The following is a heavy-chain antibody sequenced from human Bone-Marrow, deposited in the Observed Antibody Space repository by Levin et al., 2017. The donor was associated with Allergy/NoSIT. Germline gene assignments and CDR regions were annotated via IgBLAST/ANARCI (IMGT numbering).Heavy chain of an antibody. CDR2: IWYDGSNK. J-gene: IGHJ4*02. Sequence: PGGSLRLSCAASGFTFSSYGMHWVRQAPGKGLEWVAVIWYDGSNKYYADSVKGRFTISRDNSKNTLYLQMNSLRAEDTAVYYCATVPRRGYSGYVNDYWGQGTLVTVSS. D-gene: IGHD5-12*01. CDR3: ATVPRRGYSGYVNDY. V-gene: IGHV3-33*01. CDR1: GFTFSSYG.